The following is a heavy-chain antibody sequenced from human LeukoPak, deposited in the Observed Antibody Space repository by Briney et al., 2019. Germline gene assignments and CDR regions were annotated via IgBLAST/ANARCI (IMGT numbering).Heavy chain of an antibody. Sequence: PSETLSLTCTVSGGSISSYYRSWIRQPPGKGLEWIGYIYYSGSTNYNPSLKSRVTISVDTSKNQFSLKLSSVTAADTAVYYCARAPVAGLNWFDPWGQGTLVTVSS. J-gene: IGHJ5*02. CDR3: ARAPVAGLNWFDP. D-gene: IGHD6-19*01. CDR2: IYYSGST. V-gene: IGHV4-59*01. CDR1: GGSISSYY.